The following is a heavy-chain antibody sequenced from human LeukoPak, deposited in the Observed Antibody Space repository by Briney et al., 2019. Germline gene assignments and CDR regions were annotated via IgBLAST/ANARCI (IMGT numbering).Heavy chain of an antibody. D-gene: IGHD1-1*01. J-gene: IGHJ4*02. V-gene: IGHV3-11*06. CDR2: IGISSGNT. CDR3: ARDHNYAFDN. CDR1: GFPFSAYS. Sequence: GGSLRLSCAASGFPFSAYSMNWVRQAPGKGLEWISYIGISSGNTKYADSVKGRFTISGDNAKNSLYLQMNSLRVEDTAVYYCARDHNYAFDNWGQGTVVTVSS.